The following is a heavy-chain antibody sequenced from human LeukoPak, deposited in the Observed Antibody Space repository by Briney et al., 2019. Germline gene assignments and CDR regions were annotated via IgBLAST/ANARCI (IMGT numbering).Heavy chain of an antibody. V-gene: IGHV3-30*04. D-gene: IGHD3-10*01. Sequence: GGSLRLSCAASGFTFSSYAMHWVRQAPGEGLEWVAVISYDGSIKYYADSVKGRFTISRDSSKNTLYLQMSSVRAEDTAVYYCAREDGYYFDYWGQGTLVTVSS. CDR1: GFTFSSYA. CDR3: AREDGYYFDY. J-gene: IGHJ4*02. CDR2: ISYDGSIK.